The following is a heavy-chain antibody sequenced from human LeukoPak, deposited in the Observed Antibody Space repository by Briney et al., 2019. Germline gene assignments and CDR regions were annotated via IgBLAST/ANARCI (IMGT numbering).Heavy chain of an antibody. V-gene: IGHV4-4*07. D-gene: IGHD3-9*01. Sequence: SETLSLTCTVSGGSISSYYWNWIRQPAGKGLEWIGRLYTSGSTNYNPSLKSRVTISVDTSKNQFSLKLRSVTAADTAVYYCARQYIDILTGYHRGELYWYFDLWGRGTLVTVSS. J-gene: IGHJ2*01. CDR2: LYTSGST. CDR1: GGSISSYY. CDR3: ARQYIDILTGYHRGELYWYFDL.